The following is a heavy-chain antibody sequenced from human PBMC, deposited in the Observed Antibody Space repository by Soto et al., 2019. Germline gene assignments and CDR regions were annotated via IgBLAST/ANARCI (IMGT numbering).Heavy chain of an antibody. J-gene: IGHJ6*02. CDR2: INAGNGNT. CDR3: ARVGYSSPENGDGMDV. V-gene: IGHV1-3*01. CDR1: GYTFTSYA. Sequence: GASVKVSCKASGYTFTSYAMHWVRQAPGQRLEWMGWINAGNGNTKYSQKFQGRVTITRDTSASTAYMELSSLRSEDTAVYYCARVGYSSPENGDGMDVWGQGTTVTV. D-gene: IGHD6-13*01.